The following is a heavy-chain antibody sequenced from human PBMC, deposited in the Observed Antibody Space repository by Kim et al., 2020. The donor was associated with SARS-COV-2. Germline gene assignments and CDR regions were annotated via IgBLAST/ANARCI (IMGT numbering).Heavy chain of an antibody. J-gene: IGHJ4*02. CDR3: AKWENGFY. D-gene: IGHD1-26*01. Sequence: GGDKSYAESVKGRFTVSSDKSKNTLSLQMDSLRVEDTAVYYCAKWENGFYWGQGTLVSVSS. CDR2: GGDK. V-gene: IGHV3-53*01.